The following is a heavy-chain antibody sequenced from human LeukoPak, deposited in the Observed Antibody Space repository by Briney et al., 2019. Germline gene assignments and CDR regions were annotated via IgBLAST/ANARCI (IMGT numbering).Heavy chain of an antibody. D-gene: IGHD4-17*01. J-gene: IGHJ4*02. CDR1: GFTFGSHS. V-gene: IGHV3-21*01. CDR3: ARGTTLTSPFDY. CDR2: ISGSSGYI. Sequence: GGSLRLSCAASGFTFGSHSMNWVRQAPGKGLEWVSSISGSSGYIYYADSMKGRFTISRDNAKNSLYLQMNSLRVEDTAVYYCARGTTLTSPFDYWGQGTLVTVSS.